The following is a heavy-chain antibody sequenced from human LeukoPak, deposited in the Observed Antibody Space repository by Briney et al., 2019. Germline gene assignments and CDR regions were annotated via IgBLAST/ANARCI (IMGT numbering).Heavy chain of an antibody. J-gene: IGHJ4*02. Sequence: SETLSLTCIVSGYSISSGYYWGWIRQPPGKGLEWIGSDYHGGSSYYSPSLKSRVTVFLVTSKNQFSLKLTSVTAADTAVYYCARSSILLREGFDFWGQGTLVTVSS. CDR3: ARSSILLREGFDF. V-gene: IGHV4-38-2*02. CDR1: GYSISSGYY. CDR2: DYHGGSS. D-gene: IGHD2/OR15-2a*01.